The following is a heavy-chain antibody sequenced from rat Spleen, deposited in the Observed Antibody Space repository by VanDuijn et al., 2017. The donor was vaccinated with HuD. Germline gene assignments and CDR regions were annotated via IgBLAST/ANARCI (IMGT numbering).Heavy chain of an antibody. V-gene: IGHV5S23*01. CDR3: ASRLGDWFAY. CDR2: ISTGGGNT. D-gene: IGHD5-1*01. CDR1: GFTFSNYD. J-gene: IGHJ3*01. Sequence: EVQLVESGGGLVQPGRSLKLSCAASGFTFSNYDMAWVRQAPTKGLEWVASISTGGGNTYYRDSVKGRFTISRDNAQSTLYLQMDSLRSEDTATYYCASRLGDWFAYWGQGTLVTVSS.